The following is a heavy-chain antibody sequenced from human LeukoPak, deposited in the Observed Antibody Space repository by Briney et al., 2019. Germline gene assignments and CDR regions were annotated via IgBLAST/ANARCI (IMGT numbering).Heavy chain of an antibody. CDR1: GYTFTSYG. CDR3: ARVVYYGSGAEDAFDI. Sequence: ASVKVSCKASGYTFTSYGISWVRQAPGQGLEWMGWISAYNGNTNYAQKLQGRVTMTTDTSTSTAYMELRSLRSDDTAAYYCARVVYYGSGAEDAFDIWGQGTMATVSS. V-gene: IGHV1-18*01. J-gene: IGHJ3*02. CDR2: ISAYNGNT. D-gene: IGHD3-10*01.